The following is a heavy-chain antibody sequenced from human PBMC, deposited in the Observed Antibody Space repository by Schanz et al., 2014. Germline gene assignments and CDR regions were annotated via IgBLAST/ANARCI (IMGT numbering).Heavy chain of an antibody. V-gene: IGHV3-23*01. D-gene: IGHD2-15*01. CDR2: LSGSGGST. CDR3: AKGMGYCSGGTCYDCYYYGLDV. Sequence: EVQLLESGGGLVQPGGSLRLSCAASGFTFSSYAMSWVRQAPGKGLEWVSALSGSGGSTYYADSVKGRFTISRDNSKNTLYLQMNSLRAEDTAVFYCAKGMGYCSGGTCYDCYYYGLDVWGQGTTVTVSS. J-gene: IGHJ6*02. CDR1: GFTFSSYA.